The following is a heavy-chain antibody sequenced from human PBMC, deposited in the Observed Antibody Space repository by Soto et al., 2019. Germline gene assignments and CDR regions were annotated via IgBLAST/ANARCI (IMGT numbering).Heavy chain of an antibody. V-gene: IGHV1-2*02. CDR3: ARDTGIPGRYWYFDL. Sequence: QVQLVQSGAEVKKPGASVKVSCKASGYTFRNYYMHWVRQAPGQGLEWMGWINPKSGDTNYAQNFQGRVIMTRDTTISTAYLEVTWLTSDDSAVFYCARDTGIPGRYWYFDLWGRGTLVTVSS. J-gene: IGHJ2*01. D-gene: IGHD3-9*01. CDR2: INPKSGDT. CDR1: GYTFRNYY.